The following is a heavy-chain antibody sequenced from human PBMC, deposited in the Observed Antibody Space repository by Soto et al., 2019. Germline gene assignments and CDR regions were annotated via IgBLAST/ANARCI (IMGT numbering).Heavy chain of an antibody. CDR3: ARHYDYVWGSYLSNFDAFDI. D-gene: IGHD3-16*01. Sequence: PGESLKISCKGSGYSFTSYWIGWVRQMPGKGLEWMGIIYPGDSDTRYSPSFQGQVTISADKSISTAYLQWSSLKASDTAMYYCARHYDYVWGSYLSNFDAFDIWGQGTMVTVSS. V-gene: IGHV5-51*01. CDR2: IYPGDSDT. J-gene: IGHJ3*02. CDR1: GYSFTSYW.